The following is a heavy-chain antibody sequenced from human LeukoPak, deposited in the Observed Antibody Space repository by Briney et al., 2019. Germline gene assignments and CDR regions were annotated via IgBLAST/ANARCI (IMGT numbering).Heavy chain of an antibody. CDR1: GGTFSSYA. CDR2: IISIIGTT. D-gene: IGHD6-19*01. Sequence: SVKVSCKASGGTFSSYAISWVRQAPGQGLEWMGGIISIIGTTNYTQKLQGRVTITADESTSTAYMELSSLRSEDTAVYYCARERVAVAGINFLFYWGQETLVTVSS. J-gene: IGHJ4*02. CDR3: ARERVAVAGINFLFY. V-gene: IGHV1-69*13.